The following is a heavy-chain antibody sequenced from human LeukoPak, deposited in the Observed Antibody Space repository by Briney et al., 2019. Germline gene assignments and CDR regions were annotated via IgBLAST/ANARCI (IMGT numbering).Heavy chain of an antibody. CDR1: GGTFSSYT. Sequence: ASVKVSCKASGGTFSSYTISWVRQAPGQGLEWMGRIIPILGIANYAQKFQGRVTITADKSTSTAYMELSSLRSEDTAVYYCATVDHGGYFDYWGQGTLVTVSS. D-gene: IGHD4/OR15-4a*01. CDR2: IIPILGIA. J-gene: IGHJ4*02. V-gene: IGHV1-69*02. CDR3: ATVDHGGYFDY.